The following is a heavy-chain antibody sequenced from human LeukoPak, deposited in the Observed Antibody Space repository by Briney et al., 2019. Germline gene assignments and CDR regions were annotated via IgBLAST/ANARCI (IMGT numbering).Heavy chain of an antibody. CDR3: ARAVGIAAAGTFDP. CDR2: IYYSGST. Sequence: SETLSLTCTVSGGSISSSSYYWGWIRQPPGKGLEWIGSIYYSGSTYYNPSLQSRVTISVDTSKSQFSLKLSSVTAADTAVYYCARAVGIAAAGTFDPWGQGTLVTVSS. J-gene: IGHJ5*02. V-gene: IGHV4-39*07. D-gene: IGHD6-13*01. CDR1: GGSISSSSYY.